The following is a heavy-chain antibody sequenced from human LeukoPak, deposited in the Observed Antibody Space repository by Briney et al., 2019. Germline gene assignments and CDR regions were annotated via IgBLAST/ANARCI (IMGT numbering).Heavy chain of an antibody. V-gene: IGHV1-69*04. D-gene: IGHD3-3*02. CDR1: GGTFSSYA. Sequence: SVKVSCKASGGTFSSYAISWVRQAPGQGLEWMGRIILILGIANYAQKFQGRVTITADKSTSTAYMELSSLRSEDTAVYYCARDQFGVLGQDYWGQGTLVTVSS. CDR2: IILILGIA. J-gene: IGHJ4*02. CDR3: ARDQFGVLGQDY.